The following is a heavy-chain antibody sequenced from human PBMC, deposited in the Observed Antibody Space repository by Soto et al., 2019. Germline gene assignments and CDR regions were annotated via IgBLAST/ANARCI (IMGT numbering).Heavy chain of an antibody. J-gene: IGHJ6*02. CDR1: GGTFSSYA. V-gene: IGHV1-69*13. D-gene: IGHD2-2*01. CDR2: IIPIFGTA. Sequence: SVKVSCKASGGTFSSYAISWVRQAPGQGLEWMGGIIPIFGTANYAQKFQGRVTITADESTSTAYMELSSLRSEDTAVYYCASLRVCGTSLYVVGRSQGEPYYYYGMDVWGQGTTVTVSS. CDR3: ASLRVCGTSLYVVGRSQGEPYYYYGMDV.